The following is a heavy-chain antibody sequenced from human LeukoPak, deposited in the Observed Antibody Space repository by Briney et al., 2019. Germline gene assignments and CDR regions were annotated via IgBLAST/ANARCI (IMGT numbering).Heavy chain of an antibody. J-gene: IGHJ4*02. Sequence: GGSLRLSCAASGFTFDDYAMHWVRQAPGKGLEWVSRISWNGARIHYGDSVKGRLTISRDNSKNSLYLQMNSLRTEDTALYYCVKDLVAASENVRGWYPLDYWGQGPLVTVSS. V-gene: IGHV3-43*02. CDR1: GFTFDDYA. CDR2: ISWNGARI. CDR3: VKDLVAASENVRGWYPLDY. D-gene: IGHD6-19*01.